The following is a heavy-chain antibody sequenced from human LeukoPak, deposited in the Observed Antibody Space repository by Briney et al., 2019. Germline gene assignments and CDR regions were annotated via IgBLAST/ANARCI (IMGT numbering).Heavy chain of an antibody. J-gene: IGHJ4*02. CDR3: ARNQEGFDY. Sequence: ASVTVSCKASGYTFTSNYIHWVRQAPGPGVEWMGMIYPRDGNTSYAQKFHGRVTVTRDTSTITVHMERSGLRSEGAAVYYCARNQEGFDYWGEGTLVTVFS. CDR1: GYTFTSNY. V-gene: IGHV1-46*01. CDR2: IYPRDGNT.